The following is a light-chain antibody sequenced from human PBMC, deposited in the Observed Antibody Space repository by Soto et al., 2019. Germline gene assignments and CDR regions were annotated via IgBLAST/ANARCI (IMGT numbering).Light chain of an antibody. Sequence: IVLAQSPGTLSLSPGERATLSCRASQSVTNSFLAWYQQKPGQAPRLLIYGASNRATGIPDRFSGSGSGTDFTLTISRLEPEDFAVYYCQQYGSSGTFGQGTKVDIK. V-gene: IGKV3-20*01. CDR1: QSVTNSF. J-gene: IGKJ1*01. CDR2: GAS. CDR3: QQYGSSGT.